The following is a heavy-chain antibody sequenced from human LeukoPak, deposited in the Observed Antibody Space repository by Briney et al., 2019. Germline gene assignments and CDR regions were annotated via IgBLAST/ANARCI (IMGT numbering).Heavy chain of an antibody. V-gene: IGHV3-48*04. Sequence: GGSLRLSCAASGFSFSGAWMNWVRQAPGKGLEWVSYISSSSSTIYYADSVKGRFTISRDNGKNSLYLQMNSLRAEDTAVYYCARDSAATYYDILTGYEYWGQGTLVTVSS. J-gene: IGHJ4*02. CDR1: GFSFSGAW. D-gene: IGHD3-9*01. CDR3: ARDSAATYYDILTGYEY. CDR2: ISSSSSTI.